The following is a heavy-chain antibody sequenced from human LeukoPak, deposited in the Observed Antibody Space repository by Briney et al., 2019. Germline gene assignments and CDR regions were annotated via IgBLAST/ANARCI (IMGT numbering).Heavy chain of an antibody. D-gene: IGHD6-13*01. CDR1: GGSISSGGYY. Sequence: SETLSLTCTVSGGSISSGGYYWSWIRQHPGKGLEWIGEIYHSGSTNYNPSLKSRVTISVDKSKNQFSLKLSSVTAADTAVYYCARSAAGTRGYFDYWGQGTLVTVSS. CDR2: IYHSGST. J-gene: IGHJ4*02. V-gene: IGHV4-39*07. CDR3: ARSAAGTRGYFDY.